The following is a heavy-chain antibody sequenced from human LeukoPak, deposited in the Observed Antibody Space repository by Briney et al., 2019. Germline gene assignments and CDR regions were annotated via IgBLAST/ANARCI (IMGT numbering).Heavy chain of an antibody. CDR2: IYSGGST. Sequence: GGSLRLSCAASGFTVSSNYMSWVRQAPGKGLEWVSVIYSGGSTYYADSVKGRFTISRDNSKNTLYLQMNSLRAEDTAVYYCAREQQQLVRGPWFDPWGQGTLVTVSS. D-gene: IGHD6-13*01. J-gene: IGHJ5*02. V-gene: IGHV3-66*01. CDR1: GFTVSSNY. CDR3: AREQQQLVRGPWFDP.